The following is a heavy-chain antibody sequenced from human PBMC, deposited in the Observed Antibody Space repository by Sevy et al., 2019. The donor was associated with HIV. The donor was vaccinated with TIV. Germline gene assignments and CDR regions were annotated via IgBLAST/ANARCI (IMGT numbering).Heavy chain of an antibody. D-gene: IGHD3-10*01. V-gene: IGHV4-39*01. CDR1: SGSIRRGDYF. J-gene: IGHJ6*03. Sequence: SETLSLTCSVTSGSIRRGDYFWGWIRQSPGKGLEWIGSITDSGSTYYNPSLKSRVTMSVDTSKNQFSLKLSSVTAADTAVHYCARLRGGYGNGWFYYYMDVWGKGTTVTVSS. CDR2: ITDSGST. CDR3: ARLRGGYGNGWFYYYMDV.